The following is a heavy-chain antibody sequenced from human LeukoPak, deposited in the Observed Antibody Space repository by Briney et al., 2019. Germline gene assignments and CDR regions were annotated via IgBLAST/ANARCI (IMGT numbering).Heavy chain of an antibody. J-gene: IGHJ4*02. CDR2: IDSDGSTI. CDR1: GFTFSNTW. CDR3: ARYHRERPRSFYFDY. V-gene: IGHV3-74*01. Sequence: SGGSLRLSCAGSGFTFSNTWMHWVRQAPGEGLVWVSRIDSDGSTINYADSVKGRFTISRDNAKNSLYLQMNSLRAEDTAVYYCARYHRERPRSFYFDYWGQGTLVTVSS. D-gene: IGHD1-1*01.